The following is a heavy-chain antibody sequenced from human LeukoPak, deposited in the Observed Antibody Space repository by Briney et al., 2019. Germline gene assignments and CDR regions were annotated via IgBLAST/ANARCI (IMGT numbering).Heavy chain of an antibody. CDR2: IYYSGST. Sequence: SETLSLTCAVYGGSFSGYYWSWIRQPPGKGLEWIGYIYYSGSTNYNPSLKSRVTISVDTSKNQFSLKLSSVTAADTAVYYCARGETAYGMDVWGQGTTVTVSS. D-gene: IGHD5-18*01. CDR1: GGSFSGYY. CDR3: ARGETAYGMDV. V-gene: IGHV4-59*01. J-gene: IGHJ6*02.